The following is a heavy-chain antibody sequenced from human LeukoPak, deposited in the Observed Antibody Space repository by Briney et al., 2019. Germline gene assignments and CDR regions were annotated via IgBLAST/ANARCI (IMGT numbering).Heavy chain of an antibody. CDR3: ARDRAAAGTGINWFDP. CDR1: GGTFSSYA. D-gene: IGHD6-13*01. J-gene: IGHJ5*02. CDR2: IIPIFGTA. V-gene: IGHV1-69*05. Sequence: ASVKVSCKASGGTFSSYAISWVRQAPGQGLEWMGGIIPIFGTANYAQKFQGRVTITTDESTSTAYMELSSLRSEDTAVYYCARDRAAAGTGINWFDPWGQGTPVTVSS.